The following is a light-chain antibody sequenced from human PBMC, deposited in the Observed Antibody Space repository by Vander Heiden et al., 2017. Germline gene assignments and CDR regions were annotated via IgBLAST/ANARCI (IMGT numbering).Light chain of an antibody. Sequence: SYDLTQPPSVSVSPGQTASITCSGDNLGQRYAWWNQPKPAHSPVLVTSEINKRQSGIPERFSASNSGNTATLTNSGTRPMDEADYYCQVWDDNTLWVFGGETKLTVL. CDR2: EIN. CDR1: NLGQRY. J-gene: IGLJ3*02. CDR3: QVWDDNTLWV. V-gene: IGLV3-1*01.